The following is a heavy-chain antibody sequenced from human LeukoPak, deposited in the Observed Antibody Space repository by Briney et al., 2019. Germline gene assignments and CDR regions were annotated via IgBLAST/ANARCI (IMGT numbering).Heavy chain of an antibody. D-gene: IGHD2-21*02. V-gene: IGHV3-53*01. CDR1: GFTVSSSY. CDR3: AKERSRGGDCLDY. Sequence: TGGSLRLSCAASGFTVSSSYMSWVRQAPGKGLEWVSVIYSAGNTYYADSVKGRFTISRDNSKNTLYLQMNSLRAEETAVYYCAKERSRGGDCLDYWGQGTLVTVSS. CDR2: IYSAGNT. J-gene: IGHJ4*02.